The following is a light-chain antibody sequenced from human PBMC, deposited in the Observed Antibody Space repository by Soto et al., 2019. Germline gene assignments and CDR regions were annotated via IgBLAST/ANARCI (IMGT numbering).Light chain of an antibody. CDR2: DVS. J-gene: IGLJ2*01. CDR1: SSDVGGYNY. V-gene: IGLV2-14*01. CDR3: SSYNSISTQV. Sequence: QSALTQPASVSGSPGQSITISCTGTSSDVGGYNYVSWYQQHPGKAPKLMNYDVSNRPSGVSNLFSGSKSAYTASLISCGHQAEDEDYYCCSSYNSISTQVFGAGTKLTVL.